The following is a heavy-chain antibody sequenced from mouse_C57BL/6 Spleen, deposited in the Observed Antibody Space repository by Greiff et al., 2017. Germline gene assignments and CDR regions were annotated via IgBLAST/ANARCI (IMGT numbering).Heavy chain of an antibody. CDR2: IYPRDGST. V-gene: IGHV1-85*01. Sequence: VQLQESGPELVKPGASVKLSCKASGYTFTSYDINWVKQRPGQGLEWIGWIYPRDGSTKYNEKFKGKATLTVDTSSSTAYMELHSLTSEDSAVYFCARPITTVRYYFDYWGQGTTLTVSS. CDR1: GYTFTSYD. CDR3: ARPITTVRYYFDY. J-gene: IGHJ2*01. D-gene: IGHD1-1*01.